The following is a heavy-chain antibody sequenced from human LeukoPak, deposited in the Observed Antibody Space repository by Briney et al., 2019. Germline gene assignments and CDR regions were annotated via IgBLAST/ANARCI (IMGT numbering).Heavy chain of an antibody. CDR2: ISYDGSNK. CDR1: GFTFSSYA. D-gene: IGHD3-22*01. CDR3: ARDTLSPGSVRYYYDSSGLDY. V-gene: IGHV3-30*04. Sequence: GGSLRLSCAASGFTFSSYAMHWVRQAPGKGLEWVAVISYDGSNKYYADSVKGRSTISRDNSKNTLYLQMNSLRAEDTAVYYCARDTLSPGSVRYYYDSSGLDYWGQGTLVTVSS. J-gene: IGHJ4*02.